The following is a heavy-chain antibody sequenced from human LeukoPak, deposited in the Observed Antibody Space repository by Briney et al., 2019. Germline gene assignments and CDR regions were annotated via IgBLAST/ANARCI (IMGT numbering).Heavy chain of an antibody. Sequence: ASVKVSCKASGYTFTSYGISWVRQAPGQGLEWMGWISAYNGNTNYAQKLQGRVTMTTDTSTSTAYMELRSLISDDTAVYYCARDLSNYLFYYFDYWGQGTLVTVSS. V-gene: IGHV1-18*01. CDR3: ARDLSNYLFYYFDY. J-gene: IGHJ4*02. D-gene: IGHD5-24*01. CDR1: GYTFTSYG. CDR2: ISAYNGNT.